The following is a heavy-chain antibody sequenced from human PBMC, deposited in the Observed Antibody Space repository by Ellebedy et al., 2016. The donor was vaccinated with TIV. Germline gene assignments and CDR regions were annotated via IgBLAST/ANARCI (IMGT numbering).Heavy chain of an antibody. CDR3: ARDRSDAFDI. Sequence: GESLKISCAASGFTFGNHNMNWVRQAPGKGLEWVSYISSSISPIYYADSVKGRFTISRDNAKNSLYLQMNSLRAEDTAVYFCARDRSDAFDIWGQGTLVTVSS. CDR2: ISSSISPI. V-gene: IGHV3-48*01. J-gene: IGHJ3*02. CDR1: GFTFGNHN.